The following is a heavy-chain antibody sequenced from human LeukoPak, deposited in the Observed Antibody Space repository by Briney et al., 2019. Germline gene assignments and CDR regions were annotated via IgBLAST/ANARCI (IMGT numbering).Heavy chain of an antibody. D-gene: IGHD3-22*01. CDR2: ICDSGST. CDR1: GASISSGGYC. V-gene: IGHV4-31*03. J-gene: IGHJ4*02. Sequence: SQTLSLTCTVSGASISSGGYCWSWMRQHPGQGLEWIGYICDSGSTNYNPALKSRVTIFRDTSKNQFSLNLSSVTAADTAVYYCARDVSLGYFDSSSHIPQIYFDYWGQGTLVTVSS. CDR3: ARDVSLGYFDSSSHIPQIYFDY.